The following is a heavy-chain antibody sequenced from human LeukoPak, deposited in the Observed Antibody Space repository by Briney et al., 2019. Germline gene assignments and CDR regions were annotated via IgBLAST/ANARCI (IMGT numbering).Heavy chain of an antibody. Sequence: PGGSLSLSCAASGFTFSSYAMSWVRQAPGKGLEWVAVISYDGSNKYYADSVKGRFTISRDNSKNTLYLQMNSLRAEDTAVYYCAKIGGSSAGHWGQGTLVTVSS. CDR2: ISYDGSNK. J-gene: IGHJ4*02. D-gene: IGHD1-26*01. CDR1: GFTFSSYA. V-gene: IGHV3-30*18. CDR3: AKIGGSSAGH.